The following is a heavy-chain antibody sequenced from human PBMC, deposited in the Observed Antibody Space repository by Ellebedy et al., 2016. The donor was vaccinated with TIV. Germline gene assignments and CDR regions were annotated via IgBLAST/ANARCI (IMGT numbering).Heavy chain of an antibody. V-gene: IGHV3-23*01. CDR1: GFTFSSYA. Sequence: GESLKISCAGSGFTFSSYAMSWVRQAPGKGLEWVSAISGSGGSTYYADSVKGRFTISRDNSKNTLYLQMNSLRAEDTAVYYWATGYSSSWLMIDYWGQGTLVAVSS. D-gene: IGHD6-13*01. CDR2: ISGSGGST. J-gene: IGHJ4*02. CDR3: ATGYSSSWLMIDY.